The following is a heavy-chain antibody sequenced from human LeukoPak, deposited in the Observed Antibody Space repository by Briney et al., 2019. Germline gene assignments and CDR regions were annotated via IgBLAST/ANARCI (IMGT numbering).Heavy chain of an antibody. Sequence: GGSLRFSCAASGFSFSTNGMSWVRQAPGKGLEWGSALILSGGITSHDDPVKGRFTIDASNSTATLDLRMNSLEAKDTPVYYCARGVNYFVLVYWGQGTLVTISS. CDR3: ARGVNYFVLVY. CDR2: LILSGGIT. D-gene: IGHD3-10*02. J-gene: IGHJ4*02. V-gene: IGHV3-23*01. CDR1: GFSFSTNG.